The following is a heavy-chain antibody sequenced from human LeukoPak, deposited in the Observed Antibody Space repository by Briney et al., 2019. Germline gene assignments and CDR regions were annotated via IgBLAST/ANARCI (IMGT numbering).Heavy chain of an antibody. Sequence: SETLSLTCTVSGGSISSGSYYWSWIRQPAGKGLEWIGRIYTSGSTNYNPSLKSRVTISVDTSKNQFSLKLSSVTAADTAVYYCAREVGATRTGYYYYYMDVWGKGTTVTVSS. V-gene: IGHV4-61*02. CDR2: IYTSGST. CDR3: AREVGATRTGYYYYYMDV. J-gene: IGHJ6*03. D-gene: IGHD1-26*01. CDR1: GGSISSGSYY.